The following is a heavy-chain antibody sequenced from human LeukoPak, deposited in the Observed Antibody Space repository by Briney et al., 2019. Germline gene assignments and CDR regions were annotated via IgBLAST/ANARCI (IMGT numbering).Heavy chain of an antibody. CDR1: GYTFTGYY. CDR3: ARRRQAGREQLEY. CDR2: INPNSGGT. D-gene: IGHD6-13*01. V-gene: IGHV1-2*02. Sequence: ASVKVSCKAPGYTFTGYYMHWVRQAPGQGLEWMGWINPNSGGTNYAQKFQGRVTMTRDTSISTAYMELSRLRSDDTAVYYCARRRQAGREQLEYWGQGTLVTVSS. J-gene: IGHJ4*02.